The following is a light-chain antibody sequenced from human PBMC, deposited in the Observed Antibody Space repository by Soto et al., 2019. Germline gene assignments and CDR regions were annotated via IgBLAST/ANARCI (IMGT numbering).Light chain of an antibody. Sequence: EIVLTQSPGTLSLSPGERATLSCRASQSVTNSYISWYQQTPGQAPMLLIDGATSRATCIPDRFTGRGSWTGFTLTTTRLAPEDFAVYSFQQYCSPPWNFGQGTKVENK. CDR3: QQYCSPPWN. CDR2: GAT. J-gene: IGKJ1*01. CDR1: QSVTNSY. V-gene: IGKV3-20*01.